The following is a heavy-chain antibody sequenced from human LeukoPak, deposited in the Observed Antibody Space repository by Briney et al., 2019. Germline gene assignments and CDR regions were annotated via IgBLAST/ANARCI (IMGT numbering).Heavy chain of an antibody. CDR1: GYTFTGYY. Sequence: ASVKVSCKASGYTFTGYYMHWVRQAPGQGLEWMGRINPNSGGTNYAQKFQGRVTMTRDTSISTAYMELRSLRSDDTAVYYCARESYYGDSPGYWGQGTLVTVSS. CDR3: ARESYYGDSPGY. D-gene: IGHD4-17*01. J-gene: IGHJ4*02. V-gene: IGHV1-2*06. CDR2: INPNSGGT.